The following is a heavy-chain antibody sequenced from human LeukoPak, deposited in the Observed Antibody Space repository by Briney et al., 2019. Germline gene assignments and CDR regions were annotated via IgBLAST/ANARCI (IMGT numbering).Heavy chain of an antibody. Sequence: PSETLSLTCTVSGGSISSNYYYWGWIRQPPGKGLEWIGNIYYSGSTFYNPSLMSRVTISVDTSKNQFSLKLSSVTAADTAVYYCARHSSSWYYYYYYMDVWGKGTTVTISS. D-gene: IGHD6-13*01. V-gene: IGHV4-39*01. CDR1: GGSISSNYYY. CDR2: IYYSGST. J-gene: IGHJ6*03. CDR3: ARHSSSWYYYYYYMDV.